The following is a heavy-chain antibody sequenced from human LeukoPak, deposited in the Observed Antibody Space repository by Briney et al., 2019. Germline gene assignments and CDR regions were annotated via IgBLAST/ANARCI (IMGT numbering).Heavy chain of an antibody. Sequence: SVKVSCKASGGTFSSYAISWVRQAPGQGLEWMGRIIPFFGTANYAQKFQGRVSITTDESTSTAYMELSSLRSEDTAVYYCARDGGCSGGSCYSGWFDPWGQGTLVTVSS. J-gene: IGHJ5*02. CDR1: GGTFSSYA. CDR2: IIPFFGTA. V-gene: IGHV1-69*05. CDR3: ARDGGCSGGSCYSGWFDP. D-gene: IGHD2-15*01.